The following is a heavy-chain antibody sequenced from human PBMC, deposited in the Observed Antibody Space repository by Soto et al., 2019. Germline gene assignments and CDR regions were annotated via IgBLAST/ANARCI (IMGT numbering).Heavy chain of an antibody. V-gene: IGHV4-4*02. D-gene: IGHD3-22*01. CDR2: IYHSGSP. Sequence: QMQLQQAGPGLVKPSGTLSLTCAVSGGSISSNNWWTWVRKPPGKGLAWIGEIYHSGSPNYNPSLKSRVTISVEKSMNQFSLILSSVTAADTAVYYCARGWYYFAGGGYPYSYDYWGRGTLVTVAS. CDR1: GGSISSNNW. J-gene: IGHJ4*02. CDR3: ARGWYYFAGGGYPYSYDY.